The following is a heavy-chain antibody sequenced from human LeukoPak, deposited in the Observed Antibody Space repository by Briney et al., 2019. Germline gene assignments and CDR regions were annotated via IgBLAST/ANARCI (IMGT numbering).Heavy chain of an antibody. CDR2: IKQDGREK. CDR3: ARDPPSSWETAFDI. J-gene: IGHJ3*02. Sequence: WVSLTLSCAASGFTFSDYYMSWLRQAPGQGLEWVVNIKQDGREKYHMDYVKGRFTISRHNAKNSLYLQMLSMRAEDTAVYYCARDPPSSWETAFDISGEGTMVTVSS. D-gene: IGHD1-26*01. V-gene: IGHV3-7*01. CDR1: GFTFSDYY.